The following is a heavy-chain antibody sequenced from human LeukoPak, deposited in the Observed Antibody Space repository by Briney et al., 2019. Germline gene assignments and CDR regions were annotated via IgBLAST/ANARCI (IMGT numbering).Heavy chain of an antibody. D-gene: IGHD2-2*01. V-gene: IGHV3-7*01. J-gene: IGHJ4*02. Sequence: GVSLRLCCAASGFTFRNDWMCWVRQAQGKGLEWVANINQDESKKYYANSVKGRFTISRDNAKNSLYLQMSSLTAEDTAIYYCARDHAYRADYWGQGTLVTVSS. CDR1: GFTFRNDW. CDR2: INQDESKK. CDR3: ARDHAYRADY.